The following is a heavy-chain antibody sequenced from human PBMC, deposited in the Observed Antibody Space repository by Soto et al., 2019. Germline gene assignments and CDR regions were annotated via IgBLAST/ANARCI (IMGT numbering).Heavy chain of an antibody. CDR3: ARATYSSDMDV. D-gene: IGHD6-19*01. Sequence: GGSLRLSCAASGFTFSSYAMHWVRQAPGKGLEWVAVISYDGSNKYYADSVKGRFTISRDNSKNTLYLQMNSLRAEDTAVYYCARATYSSDMDVWGQGTTVTVSS. V-gene: IGHV3-30-3*01. CDR2: ISYDGSNK. J-gene: IGHJ6*02. CDR1: GFTFSSYA.